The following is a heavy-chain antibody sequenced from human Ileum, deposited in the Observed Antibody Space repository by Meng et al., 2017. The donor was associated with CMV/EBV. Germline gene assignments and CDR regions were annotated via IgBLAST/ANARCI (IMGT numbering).Heavy chain of an antibody. CDR1: GYVFANEL. D-gene: IGHD6-19*01. J-gene: IGHJ4*02. V-gene: IGHV1-18*01. CDR2: VNPTNGDT. Sequence: QVHMVQSGPEVRKPGASSKVSCKTSGYVFANELIRWVRQAPGQGLECMGWVNPTNGDTKYAQKFQGRVAMTPDTSTSTAYMELRSLTSDDTAVYYCARHGYYSTGWSFWGQGTLVTVSS. CDR3: ARHGYYSTGWSF.